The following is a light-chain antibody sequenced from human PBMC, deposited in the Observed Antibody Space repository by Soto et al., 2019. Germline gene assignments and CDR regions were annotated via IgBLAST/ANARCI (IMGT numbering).Light chain of an antibody. V-gene: IGKV3-11*01. CDR1: PSVSSY. CDR2: DAS. CDR3: QQRSNWPPYT. Sequence: EIVLTQSPATLSLSPGERATLSCRASPSVSSYLAWYQQKPGQAPRLLIYDASNRATGIPARFSGRGSGTDFTLTISSLEPEDFAVYYCQQRSNWPPYTFGQGTKLEIK. J-gene: IGKJ2*01.